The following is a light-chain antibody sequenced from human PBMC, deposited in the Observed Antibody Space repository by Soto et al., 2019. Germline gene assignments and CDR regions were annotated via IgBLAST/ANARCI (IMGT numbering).Light chain of an antibody. J-gene: IGLJ1*01. CDR2: SNN. V-gene: IGLV1-44*01. CDR1: SSNIGSNT. CDR3: AAWDDSLNGPV. Sequence: QSVLTQPPSASGTPGQGVTVSFSGRSSNIGSNTVSWYQQLPGTAPKLLIYSNNQRPSGVPDRFSGSKSGTSASLAISGLQSEDEADYYCAAWDDSLNGPVFGTGTKLTVL.